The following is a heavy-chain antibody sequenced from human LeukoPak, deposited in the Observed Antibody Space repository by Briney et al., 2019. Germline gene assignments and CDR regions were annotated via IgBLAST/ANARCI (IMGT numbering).Heavy chain of an antibody. Sequence: GGSLRLSCAASRFTFSSYGMHWVRQAPGKGLEWVAFIRYDGSNKYYADSVRGRFTISRDNSKNTLYLQMNSLRAEDTAVYYCAKVRYSSGYFDYWGQGTLVTVSS. J-gene: IGHJ4*02. D-gene: IGHD6-19*01. CDR1: RFTFSSYG. V-gene: IGHV3-30*02. CDR3: AKVRYSSGYFDY. CDR2: IRYDGSNK.